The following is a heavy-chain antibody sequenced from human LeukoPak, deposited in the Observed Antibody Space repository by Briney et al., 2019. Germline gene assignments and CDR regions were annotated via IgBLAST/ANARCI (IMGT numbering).Heavy chain of an antibody. V-gene: IGHV3-53*01. J-gene: IGHJ4*02. CDR2: IYRGGST. D-gene: IGHD3-22*01. CDR1: GFTVSSNY. CDR3: ARDHYDSSGYYHDY. Sequence: PGGSLRLSRAASGFTVSSNYMSWVRQAPGKGLEWVSVIYRGGSTYYADSVKGRFTISRDNSKNTLYLQMNSLRAEDTAVYYCARDHYDSSGYYHDYWGQGTLVTVSS.